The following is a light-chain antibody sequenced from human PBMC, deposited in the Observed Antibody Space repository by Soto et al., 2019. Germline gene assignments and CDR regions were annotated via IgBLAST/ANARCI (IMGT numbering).Light chain of an antibody. J-gene: IGLJ1*01. CDR2: DVS. CDR3: SSYTSSSSYV. CDR1: SRHVGGYNY. V-gene: IGLV2-14*01. Sequence: QSVLTLPASVSRSPEQPITISSPRTSRHVGGYNYVSWYQQHLGKDPKLRIYDVSNRPSGVSNRFSGSKSGNTASLTISGLQAEDEADYYCSSYTSSSSYVFGTGTKVTVL.